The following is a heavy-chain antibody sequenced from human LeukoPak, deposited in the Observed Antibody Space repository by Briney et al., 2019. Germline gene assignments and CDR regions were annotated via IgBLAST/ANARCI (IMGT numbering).Heavy chain of an antibody. CDR2: INHSGTI. V-gene: IGHV4-34*01. J-gene: IGHJ4*02. Sequence: PSETLSLTCAVYGASFSTNYWIWIRQPPGKGLEWIGEINHSGTITYKPSLKSRLTISADTSKNHSSLKLSSVTAADTAVYYCARYCGSENYWGQGTLVTVSS. CDR1: GASFSTNY. D-gene: IGHD3-10*01. CDR3: ARYCGSENY.